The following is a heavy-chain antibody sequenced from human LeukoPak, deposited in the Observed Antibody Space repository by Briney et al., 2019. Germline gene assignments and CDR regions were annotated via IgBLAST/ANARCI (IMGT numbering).Heavy chain of an antibody. V-gene: IGHV3-30-3*01. J-gene: IGHJ4*02. D-gene: IGHD5-24*01. CDR2: ISYDGSNK. CDR1: GFTFSSYA. Sequence: GGSLRLSCAASGFTFSSYAMHWVRQAPGKGLEWVAVISYDGSNKYYADSVKGRFTISRDNSKNTLYLQMNSLRAEDTAVYYCARGGGYNFGLHDYWGQGTLVTVSS. CDR3: ARGGGYNFGLHDY.